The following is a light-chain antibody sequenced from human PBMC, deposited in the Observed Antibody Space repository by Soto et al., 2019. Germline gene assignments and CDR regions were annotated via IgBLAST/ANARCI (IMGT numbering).Light chain of an antibody. CDR1: QSVSSSY. J-gene: IGKJ2*01. Sequence: EIVLTQSPGTLSLSPGERATLSCRASQSVSSSYIAWYQQNPGQAPRLLIYGASSRATGIPDRFSGSGSGTDFTLTISSLQPEEFATYYCQQSYSTLYTFGQGTKLEIK. CDR3: QQSYSTLYT. CDR2: GAS. V-gene: IGKV3-20*01.